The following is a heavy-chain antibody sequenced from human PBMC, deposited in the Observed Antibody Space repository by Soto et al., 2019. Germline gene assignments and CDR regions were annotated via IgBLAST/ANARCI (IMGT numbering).Heavy chain of an antibody. Sequence: QVQLVESGGGVVQPGRSLRLSCAASGFTFSSYGMHWVRQAPGKGLEWVAVIWYDGSNKYYADSVKGRFTISRDNSKNTLYLQMNSLRVEDTAVYYCARLGATNFDYWGQGTLVTVSS. D-gene: IGHD1-26*01. CDR1: GFTFSSYG. CDR2: IWYDGSNK. J-gene: IGHJ4*02. V-gene: IGHV3-33*01. CDR3: ARLGATNFDY.